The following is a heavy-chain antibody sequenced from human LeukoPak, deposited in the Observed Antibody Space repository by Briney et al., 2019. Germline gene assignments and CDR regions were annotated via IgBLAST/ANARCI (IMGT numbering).Heavy chain of an antibody. Sequence: GASVKVSCKASGYTFTGYYMHWVRQAPGQGLEWMGWINPNSGGTNYAQKFQGRVTMTRDTSISTAYMELSRLRSDDTAVYYCARGSKWELPGGAFDIWGQGTVVIVSS. D-gene: IGHD1-26*01. CDR3: ARGSKWELPGGAFDI. V-gene: IGHV1-2*02. CDR2: INPNSGGT. J-gene: IGHJ3*02. CDR1: GYTFTGYY.